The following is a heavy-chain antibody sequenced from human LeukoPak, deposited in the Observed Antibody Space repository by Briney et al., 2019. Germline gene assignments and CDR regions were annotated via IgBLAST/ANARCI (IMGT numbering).Heavy chain of an antibody. V-gene: IGHV4-39*01. CDR2: IYYSGST. J-gene: IGHJ5*02. D-gene: IGHD2-15*01. Sequence: PSETLSLTCTVSGGSISSSSYYWGWIRQPPGKGLEWIGSIYYSGSTYYNPSLKSRVTISVDTSKNQFSLKLSSVTAADTAVYYCASPYCSGGSCYVGWFDPWGQGTLVTVSP. CDR1: GGSISSSSYY. CDR3: ASPYCSGGSCYVGWFDP.